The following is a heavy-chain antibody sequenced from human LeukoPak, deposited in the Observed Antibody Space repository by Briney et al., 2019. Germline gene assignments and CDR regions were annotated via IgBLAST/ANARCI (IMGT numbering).Heavy chain of an antibody. CDR3: AKEYSSSRSKRGSYYYYGVDV. CDR2: ISFDGGNK. V-gene: IGHV3-30*18. Sequence: GGPLRLSCVASGLTFSSSAIHWVRQAPGKGLEWVAVISFDGGNKYLAESVRGRFTVSRDNSNNTVYLQMNGLGAEDTALYYCAKEYSSSRSKRGSYYYYGVDVWGQGTTVTVSS. CDR1: GLTFSSSA. J-gene: IGHJ6*02. D-gene: IGHD3-10*01.